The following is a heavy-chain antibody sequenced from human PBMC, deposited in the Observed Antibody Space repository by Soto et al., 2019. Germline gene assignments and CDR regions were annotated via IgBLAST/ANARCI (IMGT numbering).Heavy chain of an antibody. CDR1: GGSISSTNW. D-gene: IGHD6-19*01. CDR3: ARVWDFSSAWVHY. J-gene: IGHJ4*02. CDR2: IYHSGST. Sequence: SETLSLTCAVSGGSISSTNWWSWVRQPPGKGLEWIGEIYHSGSTNYNPSLKSRVTISVDKSKNQFSLKLSSVTAADTAVYYCARVWDFSSAWVHYWGQGTLVTV. V-gene: IGHV4-4*02.